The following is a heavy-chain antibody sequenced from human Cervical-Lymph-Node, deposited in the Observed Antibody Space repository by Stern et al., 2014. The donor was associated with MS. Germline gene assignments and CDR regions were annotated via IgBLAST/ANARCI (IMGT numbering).Heavy chain of an antibody. J-gene: IGHJ6*02. CDR2: SSNSGNYI. V-gene: IGHV3-21*01. D-gene: IGHD3-10*01. CDR3: AREGVAGYYYGLDV. Sequence: EMQLVESGGGLVKPGGSLRLSCAASGFAVSSYTITWVRQAPGKGLDWVSHSSNSGNYIYDADSVKGRFTITRDNANNSVHLEMDSLRTDDTAVYFCAREGVAGYYYGLDVWGQGTTVSVSS. CDR1: GFAVSSYT.